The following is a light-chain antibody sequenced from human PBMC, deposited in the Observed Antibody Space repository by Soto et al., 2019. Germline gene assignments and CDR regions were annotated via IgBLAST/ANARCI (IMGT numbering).Light chain of an antibody. CDR3: SSYTSSSTYV. V-gene: IGLV2-14*01. CDR2: EVS. CDR1: SSDVGGHIF. J-gene: IGLJ1*01. Sequence: QSVVTQPASVSAAPGQSVTISCTGTSSDVGGHIFVAWYQQHPDKAPKIILYEVSNRPPGVSNRFSGSKSGNTAFLTISGLQAEDEADYYCSSYTSSSTYVFGTGTKVTVL.